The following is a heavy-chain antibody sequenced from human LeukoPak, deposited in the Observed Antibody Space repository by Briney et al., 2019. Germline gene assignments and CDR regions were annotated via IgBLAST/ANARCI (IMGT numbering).Heavy chain of an antibody. CDR1: GFSLSTSGVG. D-gene: IGHD3-22*01. Sequence: SGPTLVNPTQTLTLTYTFSGFSLSTSGVGVGWIRQPPGKALEWLALIYWDDDKRYSPSLKNRLTITKDTSKNQVVLTMTNMDPEDTATYYCAHRKGGYYHFDYWGQGTLVTVSS. V-gene: IGHV2-5*02. CDR2: IYWDDDK. CDR3: AHRKGGYYHFDY. J-gene: IGHJ4*02.